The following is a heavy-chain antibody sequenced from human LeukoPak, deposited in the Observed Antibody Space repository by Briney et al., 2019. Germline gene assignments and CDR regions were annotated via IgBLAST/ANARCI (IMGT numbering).Heavy chain of an antibody. D-gene: IGHD1-26*01. CDR3: ARDGRSPFDY. CDR1: GYSISSGYY. J-gene: IGHJ4*02. V-gene: IGHV4-38-2*02. Sequence: SETLSLTCTVSGYSISSGYYWGWIRQPPGKGLEWIGSIYHSGSTYYNPSLKSRVTISVDTSKNQFSLKLSSVTAADTAVYYCARDGRSPFDYWGQGTLVTVSS. CDR2: IYHSGST.